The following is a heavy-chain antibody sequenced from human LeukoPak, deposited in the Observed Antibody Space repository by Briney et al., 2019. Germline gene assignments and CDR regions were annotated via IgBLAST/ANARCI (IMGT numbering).Heavy chain of an antibody. J-gene: IGHJ5*02. V-gene: IGHV3-7*03. D-gene: IGHD3-10*01. CDR1: GFTFSSYW. CDR3: AKDYGSGSYSYNWFDP. Sequence: GGSLRLSCAASGFTFSSYWMSWVRQAPGKGLEWVANIKQDGSEKYYVDSVKGRFTISRDNAKNSLYLQMNSLRAEDTALYYCAKDYGSGSYSYNWFDPWGQGTLVTVSS. CDR2: IKQDGSEK.